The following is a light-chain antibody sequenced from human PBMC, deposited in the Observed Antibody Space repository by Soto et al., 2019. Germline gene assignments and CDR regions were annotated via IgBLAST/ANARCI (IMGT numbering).Light chain of an antibody. CDR3: QSYDSSLSGSV. V-gene: IGLV1-40*01. Sequence: QSVLTQPPSVSGAPGQRVTVSCTGSSSNIGAGYDVHWYQQLPGTAPKLLIYGNSNRPSRVPDRFSGSKSGTSASLAITGLQAEDEADYYFQSYDSSLSGSVFGGGTKLTVL. CDR2: GNS. CDR1: SSNIGAGYD. J-gene: IGLJ2*01.